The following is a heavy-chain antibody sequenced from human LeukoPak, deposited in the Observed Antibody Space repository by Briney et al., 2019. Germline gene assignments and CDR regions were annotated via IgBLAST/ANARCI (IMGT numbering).Heavy chain of an antibody. CDR2: IYYSGST. CDR1: GGSISSYY. D-gene: IGHD6-6*01. Sequence: SETLSLTCTVSGGSISSYYWSWIRQPPGKGLEWIGYIYYSGSTNYNPSLKSRVTISVGTSKNQFSLKLSSVTAADTAVYYCARDPSIAARPHWYFDLWGRGTLVTVSS. CDR3: ARDPSIAARPHWYFDL. J-gene: IGHJ2*01. V-gene: IGHV4-59*01.